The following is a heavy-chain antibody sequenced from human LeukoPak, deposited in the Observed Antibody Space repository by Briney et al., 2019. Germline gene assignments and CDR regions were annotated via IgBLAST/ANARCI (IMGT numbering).Heavy chain of an antibody. D-gene: IGHD5-24*01. V-gene: IGHV1-46*01. J-gene: IGHJ4*02. CDR3: ARAWSGGHNYFGGY. CDR2: INPSGGST. CDR1: GYTFTGYY. Sequence: ASVKVSCKASGYTFTGYYMHWVRQAPGQGLEWMGIINPSGGSTSYAQKFQSRVTMTRDMSTSTVYMELSSLRSEDTAVYHCARAWSGGHNYFGGYWGQGTLVTVSS.